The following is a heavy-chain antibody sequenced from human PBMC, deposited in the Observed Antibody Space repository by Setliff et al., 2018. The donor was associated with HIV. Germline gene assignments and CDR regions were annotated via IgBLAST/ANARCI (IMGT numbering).Heavy chain of an antibody. CDR3: AKGQQWLVAGPRDGMDV. J-gene: IGHJ6*02. V-gene: IGHV3-30*04. CDR2: VSYGGANT. D-gene: IGHD6-19*01. CDR1: GFTFSSYA. Sequence: PGGSLRLSCAASGFTFSSYAMHWVRQAPGKGLEWVAVVSYGGANTYYADSVKGRFIISRDDSESTLFLQMNSLRAEDTAVYYCAKGQQWLVAGPRDGMDVWGQGTTVTVSS.